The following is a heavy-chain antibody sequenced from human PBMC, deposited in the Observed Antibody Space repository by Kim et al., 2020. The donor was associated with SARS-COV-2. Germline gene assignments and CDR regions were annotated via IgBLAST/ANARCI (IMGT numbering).Heavy chain of an antibody. CDR2: ISSSSSYI. CDR3: ASIAVAGIYNWFDP. Sequence: GGSLRLSCAASGFTFSIYSMNWVRQAPGKGLEWVSSISSSSSYIYYADSVKGRFTISRDNAKNSLYLQMNSLRAEDTAVYYCASIAVAGIYNWFDPWGQGTLVTVSS. J-gene: IGHJ5*02. V-gene: IGHV3-21*01. D-gene: IGHD6-19*01. CDR1: GFTFSIYS.